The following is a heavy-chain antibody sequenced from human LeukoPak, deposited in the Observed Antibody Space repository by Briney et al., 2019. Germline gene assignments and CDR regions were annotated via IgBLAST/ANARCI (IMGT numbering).Heavy chain of an antibody. CDR3: AREKGLLPNWFDP. V-gene: IGHV1-2*02. J-gene: IGHJ5*02. D-gene: IGHD2-15*01. Sequence: GASVKVSCKASGYTFTGYYMHWVRQAPGQGLEWMGWINPNSGGTNYAQKFQGRVTMTRDTSISTAYMELSSLRSEDTAVYYCAREKGLLPNWFDPWGQGTLVTVSS. CDR1: GYTFTGYY. CDR2: INPNSGGT.